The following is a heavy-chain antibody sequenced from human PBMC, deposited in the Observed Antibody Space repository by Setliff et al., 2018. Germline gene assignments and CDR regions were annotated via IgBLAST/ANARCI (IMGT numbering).Heavy chain of an antibody. Sequence: PSETLSLTCTASGGSLNTYYWSWIRQPAGKELEWIGRINTSGTTRYNPSLRSRATLSVDESMNRFSLNLNSVTAADTAVYYCAGGLPGDYDFNCFDTWGQGALVTVS. CDR1: GGSLNTYY. CDR2: INTSGTT. D-gene: IGHD3-3*01. V-gene: IGHV4-4*07. J-gene: IGHJ5*02. CDR3: AGGLPGDYDFNCFDT.